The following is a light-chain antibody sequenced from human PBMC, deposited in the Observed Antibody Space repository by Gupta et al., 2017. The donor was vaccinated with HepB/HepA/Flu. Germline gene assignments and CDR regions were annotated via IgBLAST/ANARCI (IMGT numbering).Light chain of an antibody. V-gene: IGLV2-23*02. CDR1: SNDVGAYNF. J-gene: IGLJ2*01. CDR3: CSYVGSSTVV. Sequence: QSALTQPASVSGSPGQAITISCTGTSNDVGAYNFVSWYQHPPDKAPELMIYEVTKRPSGVSNRFSGSKSGNTASLTISGLQPEDEADYYCCSYVGSSTVVFGGGTKLTVL. CDR2: EVT.